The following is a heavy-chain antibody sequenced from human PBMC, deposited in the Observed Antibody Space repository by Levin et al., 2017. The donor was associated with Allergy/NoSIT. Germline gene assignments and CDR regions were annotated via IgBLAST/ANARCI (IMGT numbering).Heavy chain of an antibody. D-gene: IGHD2-21*02. V-gene: IGHV5-51*06. CDR3: AIRGAAGDSFGYYFDY. CDR2: IYPGDFDT. J-gene: IGHJ4*02. Sequence: GESLKISCKGSGFSFTSYWIAWVRQMPGKGLEWMGIIYPGDFDTRYSPSFQGQVTISADKSFTTAHLQWSSLEASDTAMYYCAIRGAAGDSFGYYFDYWGQGTLVTVSS. CDR1: GFSFTSYW.